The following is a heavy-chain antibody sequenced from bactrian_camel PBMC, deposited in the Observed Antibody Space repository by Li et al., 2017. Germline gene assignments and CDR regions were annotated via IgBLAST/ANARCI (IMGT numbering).Heavy chain of an antibody. V-gene: IGHV3-2*01. J-gene: IGHJ4*01. CDR2: IDSNRAT. D-gene: IGHD6*01. CDR1: GFTYSGHC. CDR3: AAGSWVAGSLDEHDYVH. Sequence: HVQLVESGGGSVRAGGSLRLSCAVSGFTYSGHCMGWFRQAPGDLREGIATIDSNRATDYADSVKGRFTISKDNAKNTLYLQMNALKPEDTAMYYCAAGSWVAGSLDEHDYVHWGQGTQVTVS.